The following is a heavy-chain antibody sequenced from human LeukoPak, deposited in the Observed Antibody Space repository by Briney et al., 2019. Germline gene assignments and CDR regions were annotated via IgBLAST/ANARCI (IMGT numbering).Heavy chain of an antibody. D-gene: IGHD6-13*01. Sequence: GGSLRLSCAASGFTFSSYEMNWVRQAPGKGLEWVSYISSSGSTIYYADSVKGRFTISRDNAKNSLYLQMNSLRAEDTAVYYCARDSASVYQPLASFDYWGQGTLVTVSS. CDR2: ISSSGSTI. J-gene: IGHJ4*02. CDR3: ARDSASVYQPLASFDY. CDR1: GFTFSSYE. V-gene: IGHV3-48*03.